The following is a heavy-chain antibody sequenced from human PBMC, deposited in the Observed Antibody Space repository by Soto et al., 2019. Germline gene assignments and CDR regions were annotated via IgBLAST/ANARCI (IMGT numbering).Heavy chain of an antibody. J-gene: IGHJ6*02. CDR1: GFTFSSYS. D-gene: IGHD1-20*01. CDR3: ARDTTQVDITVNYYYYGMDV. V-gene: IGHV3-21*01. Sequence: GGSLRLSCAASGFTFSSYSMNWVRQAPGKGLEWVSSISSSSSYIYYADSVKGRFTISRDNAKNSLYLQMNSLRAEDTAVYYCARDTTQVDITVNYYYYGMDVWGQGTTVTVSS. CDR2: ISSSSSYI.